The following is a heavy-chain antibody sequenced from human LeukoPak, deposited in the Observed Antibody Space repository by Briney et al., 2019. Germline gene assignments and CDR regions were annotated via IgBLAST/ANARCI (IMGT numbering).Heavy chain of an antibody. V-gene: IGHV4-4*07. CDR3: ARDMRVVVGTFDY. CDR2: IYSSGST. D-gene: IGHD3-22*01. Sequence: SETLSLTCTVSGGSISSYYWSWIRQPAGKGLEWIGRIYSSGSTNYNPSLRSRVTMSVDTSMNQFSLKLNSVTAADTAVYYCARDMRVVVGTFDYWGQGTLVTVSS. CDR1: GGSISSYY. J-gene: IGHJ4*02.